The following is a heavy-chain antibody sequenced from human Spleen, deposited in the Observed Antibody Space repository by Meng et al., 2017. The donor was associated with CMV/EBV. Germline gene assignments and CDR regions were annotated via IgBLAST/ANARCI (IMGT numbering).Heavy chain of an antibody. Sequence: KATGDTFTRYDMHWVRQDPGQGLEWMGISNPSGGSTSYAQKLQGRVTMTRDTSTSTVYMELSSLRSEDTAVYYCARVTGDLVDFDYWGQGTLVTVSS. V-gene: IGHV1-46*01. J-gene: IGHJ4*02. D-gene: IGHD7-27*01. CDR1: GDTFTRYD. CDR3: ARVTGDLVDFDY. CDR2: SNPSGGST.